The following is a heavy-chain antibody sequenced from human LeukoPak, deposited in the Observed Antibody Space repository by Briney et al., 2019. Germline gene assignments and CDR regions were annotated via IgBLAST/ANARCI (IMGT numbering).Heavy chain of an antibody. Sequence: SQTLSLTCTVSGGSISSGDYYWSWIRQPPGKGPEWIGYIYYSGSTYYNPSLKSRVTISVDTSKNQFSLKLSSVTAADTAVYYCARAPPYQPFYMDVWGKGTTVTVSS. D-gene: IGHD2-2*01. J-gene: IGHJ6*03. V-gene: IGHV4-30-4*08. CDR2: IYYSGST. CDR1: GGSISSGDYY. CDR3: ARAPPYQPFYMDV.